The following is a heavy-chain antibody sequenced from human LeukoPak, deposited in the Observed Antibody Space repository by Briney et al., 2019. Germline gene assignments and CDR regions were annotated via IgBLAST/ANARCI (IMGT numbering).Heavy chain of an antibody. CDR2: IYYSGST. J-gene: IGHJ4*02. D-gene: IGHD5-24*01. CDR3: ARWEMATTSFDY. V-gene: IGHV4-59*01. Sequence: ESGPTLVKPSETLSLTCTVSGGSISSYYWSWIRQPPGKGLEWIGYIYYSGSTNYNPSLKSRVTISVDTSKNQFSLKLSSVTAADTAVYYCARWEMATTSFDYWGQGTLVTVSS. CDR1: GGSISSYY.